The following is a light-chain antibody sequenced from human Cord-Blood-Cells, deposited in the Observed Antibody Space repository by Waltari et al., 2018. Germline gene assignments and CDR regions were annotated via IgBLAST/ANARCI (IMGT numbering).Light chain of an antibody. J-gene: IGKJ3*01. CDR2: DAS. CDR1: QDISNY. CDR3: QQYDNLPSLT. V-gene: IGKV1-33*01. Sequence: DIQMTQSPSSLSASVGDRVTIPCQATQDISNYLNWYQQKPGKAPKLLIYDASNLETGVPSRFSGSGSGTDFTFTISSLQPEDSATYYCQQYDNLPSLTFGPGTKVDIK.